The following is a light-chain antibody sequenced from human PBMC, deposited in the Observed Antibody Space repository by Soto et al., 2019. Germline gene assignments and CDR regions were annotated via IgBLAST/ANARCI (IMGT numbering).Light chain of an antibody. Sequence: AIQMTQSPSSLSASVGDRVTITCRASQDIRNDLGWYQQKPGKTPKLLIFAASSLQSGVPPRFSGSGSGTDFTLTISSLQPEDFATYYCLQDFNYPWTFGQGTKVEIE. CDR2: AAS. J-gene: IGKJ1*01. CDR3: LQDFNYPWT. V-gene: IGKV1-6*01. CDR1: QDIRND.